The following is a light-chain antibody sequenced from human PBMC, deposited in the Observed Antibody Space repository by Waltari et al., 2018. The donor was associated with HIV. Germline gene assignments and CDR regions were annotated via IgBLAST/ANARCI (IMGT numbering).Light chain of an antibody. CDR1: NIRTKS. J-gene: IGLJ2*01. CDR2: DDV. CDR3: QVWDSGSEPPVV. Sequence: YVLTQPPSVSVAPGQTARITCGGNNIRTKSVHLYQQKPGQAPVLVVYDDVDRPSGIPERFSGSNSGNTATLTISRVDAGDEADYYCQVWDSGSEPPVVFGGGTKLTVL. V-gene: IGLV3-21*02.